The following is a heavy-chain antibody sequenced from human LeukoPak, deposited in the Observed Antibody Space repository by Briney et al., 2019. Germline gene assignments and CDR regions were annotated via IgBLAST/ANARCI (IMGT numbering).Heavy chain of an antibody. CDR1: GFTLSSYA. CDR2: ISGSGGST. CDR3: AKDLYYYDSSDY. Sequence: GGSLRLSCAASGFTLSSYAMSWVRQAPGKGLEWVSAISGSGGSTYYADSVKGRFTISRDNSKNTLYLQMNSLRAEDTAVYYCAKDLYYYDSSDYWGQGTLVTVSS. J-gene: IGHJ4*02. D-gene: IGHD3-22*01. V-gene: IGHV3-23*01.